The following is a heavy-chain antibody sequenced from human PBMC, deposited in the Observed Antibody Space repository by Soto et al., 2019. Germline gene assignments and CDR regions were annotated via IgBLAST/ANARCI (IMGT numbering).Heavy chain of an antibody. J-gene: IGHJ5*02. CDR1: GGSISSYY. Sequence: PSETLSLTCTVSGGSISSYYWSWIRQPPGKGLEWIGYIYYSGSTNYNPSLKSRVTISVDTSKNQFSLKLSSVTAADTAVYYCARVVRFLSATGGNWFDPWGQGTLVTVSS. CDR2: IYYSGST. V-gene: IGHV4-59*01. CDR3: ARVVRFLSATGGNWFDP. D-gene: IGHD3-22*01.